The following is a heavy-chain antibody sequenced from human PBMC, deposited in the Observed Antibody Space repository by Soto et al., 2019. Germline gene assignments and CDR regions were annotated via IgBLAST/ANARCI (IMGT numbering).Heavy chain of an antibody. V-gene: IGHV3-74*01. CDR1: GFTFSSYW. CDR3: ARGGSGAYYQDY. Sequence: EVQLVESGGDFVQPGGSLRLSCAASGFTFSSYWMHWVRQVPGKGLVWVSRINSDGSRVNYADSVKGRFAISRDNAKNTLYLHVNSLTVEDTAVYSCARGGSGAYYQDYWGREPWSPSP. D-gene: IGHD3-22*01. J-gene: IGHJ4*02. CDR2: INSDGSRV.